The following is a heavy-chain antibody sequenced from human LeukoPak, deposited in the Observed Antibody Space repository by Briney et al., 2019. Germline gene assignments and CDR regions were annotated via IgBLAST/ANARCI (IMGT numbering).Heavy chain of an antibody. CDR1: GYSISSGYY. CDR3: ARDYVPYCGGDCYPLSS. CDR2: IYHSGST. D-gene: IGHD2-21*01. V-gene: IGHV4-38-2*02. Sequence: PSETLPLTCTVSGYSISSGYYWGWIRQPPGKGLEWIGSIYHSGSTYYNPSLKSRVTISVDTSKNQFSLKLSSVTAADTAVYYCARDYVPYCGGDCYPLSSWGQGTLVTVSS. J-gene: IGHJ4*02.